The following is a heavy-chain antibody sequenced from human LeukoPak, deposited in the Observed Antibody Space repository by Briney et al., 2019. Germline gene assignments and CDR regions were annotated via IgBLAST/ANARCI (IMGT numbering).Heavy chain of an antibody. V-gene: IGHV1-69*05. CDR2: IIPIFGTA. CDR1: GGTFINYA. J-gene: IGHJ5*02. Sequence: SSVTVSFKASGGTFINYANSWVRPAPGQGLEWMGGIIPIFGTANYAQKFQGRVTITTDEPTNTAYIELSSLTAEEPAVYYCPREEKQLVLGNWFDPWGQGTLVTVSS. CDR3: PREEKQLVLGNWFDP. D-gene: IGHD6-13*01.